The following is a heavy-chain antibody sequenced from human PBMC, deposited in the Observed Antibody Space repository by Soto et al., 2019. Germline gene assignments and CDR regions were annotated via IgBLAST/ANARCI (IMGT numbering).Heavy chain of an antibody. Sequence: EVQLVESGGGLVKPGGSLRLSCAASGFTFSNAWMSWVRQPPGKGLEWVGRIKSKTDGGTTDYVAPVKGRFIISRDDSKNMVYLQMNSLKTEDTAMYYCTIGQVAGTRDYWGQGTLVTVSA. J-gene: IGHJ4*02. D-gene: IGHD6-19*01. CDR3: TIGQVAGTRDY. CDR2: IKSKTDGGTT. CDR1: GFTFSNAW. V-gene: IGHV3-15*01.